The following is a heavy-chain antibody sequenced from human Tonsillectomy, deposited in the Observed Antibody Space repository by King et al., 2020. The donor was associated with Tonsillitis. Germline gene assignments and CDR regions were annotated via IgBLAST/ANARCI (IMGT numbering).Heavy chain of an antibody. Sequence: VQLVQSGAEVKKPGASVKVSCEASGYTFTGYYIHWVRQAPGQGLEWMGWINPNSGGTNYAQKFQGRITMTSDTSISKSYMELNRLKSDDTAVYYCARDLSYDSSGFFGYWGQGTLVTVSS. CDR2: INPNSGGT. CDR1: GYTFTGYY. V-gene: IGHV1-2*02. D-gene: IGHD3-22*01. CDR3: ARDLSYDSSGFFGY. J-gene: IGHJ4*02.